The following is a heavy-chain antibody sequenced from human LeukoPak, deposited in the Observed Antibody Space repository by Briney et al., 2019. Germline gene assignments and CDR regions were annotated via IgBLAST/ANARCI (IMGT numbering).Heavy chain of an antibody. J-gene: IGHJ4*02. V-gene: IGHV5-51*01. CDR3: ARHRKDIGFDS. CDR2: IYPDDSDT. CDR1: GYSLSSYC. D-gene: IGHD2-15*01. Sequence: GESLKISCKGSGYSLSSYCIGWVRQMPGKGLEWMGIIYPDDSDTRYSPSFQGQVTISADRSISTAYLQWSSLKASDTAMYYCARHRKDIGFDSWGQGTLVTVSS.